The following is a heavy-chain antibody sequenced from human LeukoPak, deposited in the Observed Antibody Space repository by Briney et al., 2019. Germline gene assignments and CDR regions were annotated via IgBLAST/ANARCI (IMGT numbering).Heavy chain of an antibody. CDR1: GFTVSGNY. V-gene: IGHV3-23*01. D-gene: IGHD2-8*02. CDR3: ANGPYCHDY. Sequence: AGGSLRLSCAASGFTVSGNYMSWVRQAPGKGLEWVSAISGSGGSTYYADSVKGRFTISRDNSKNTLNLQMNSLRAEDTAVYYCANGPYCHDYWGQGTLVTVSS. J-gene: IGHJ4*02. CDR2: ISGSGGST.